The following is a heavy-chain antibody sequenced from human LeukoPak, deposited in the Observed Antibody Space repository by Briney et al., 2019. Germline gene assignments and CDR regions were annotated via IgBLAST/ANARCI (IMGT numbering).Heavy chain of an antibody. CDR2: IIPIFGTA. D-gene: IGHD3-22*01. J-gene: IGHJ5*02. CDR1: GGTFSGYA. Sequence: ASVRVSRRASGGTFSGYAISWVRQAPGQGLEWMGGIIPIFGTANYAQKFQGRVTITADESTSTAYMELSSLRSEDTAVYYCATDNGNYYDSSGYPFDPWGQGTLVTVSS. CDR3: ATDNGNYYDSSGYPFDP. V-gene: IGHV1-69*13.